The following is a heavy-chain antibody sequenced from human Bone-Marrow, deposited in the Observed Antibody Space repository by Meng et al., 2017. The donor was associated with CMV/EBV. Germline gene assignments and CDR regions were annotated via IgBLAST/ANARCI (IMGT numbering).Heavy chain of an antibody. Sequence: VQLVQSGARVKQPGASVKFPCKASGYTFTGYYMHWVRQAPGQGLEWMGWINPNSGGTNYAQKFQGRVTMTRDTSISTAYMELSRLRSDDTAVYYCARAHCSSTSCLIDYWGQGTLVTVSS. D-gene: IGHD2-2*01. CDR1: GYTFTGYY. J-gene: IGHJ4*02. CDR2: INPNSGGT. V-gene: IGHV1-2*02. CDR3: ARAHCSSTSCLIDY.